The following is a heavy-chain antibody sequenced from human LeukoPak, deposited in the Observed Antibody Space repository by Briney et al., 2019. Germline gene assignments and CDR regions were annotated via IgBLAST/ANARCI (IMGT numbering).Heavy chain of an antibody. CDR1: GFTFSSYG. J-gene: IGHJ5*02. V-gene: IGHV3-30*02. CDR3: ARDNSVRDEAWWFNP. CDR2: IRYDGSNK. Sequence: GGSLRLSCAASGFTFSSYGMHWVRQAPGKGLEWVAFIRYDGSNKYYADSVKGRFTISRDNSKNTLYLQMNSLRAEDTAVYYCARDNSVRDEAWWFNPWGQGTLVTVSS. D-gene: IGHD5-24*01.